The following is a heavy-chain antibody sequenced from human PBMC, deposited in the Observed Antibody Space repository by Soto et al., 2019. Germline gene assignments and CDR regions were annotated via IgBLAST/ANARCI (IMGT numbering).Heavy chain of an antibody. Sequence: QVQLQESGPGLVKPSQTLSLTCTVSGGSISSGGYYWTWIRQHPGKGLEWIGYIYYSGSTYYNPSPXSXXTISLDTSKNQYSLKLSSVTAADTAVYYCARSVFPWGQGTLVTVSS. CDR3: ARSVFP. J-gene: IGHJ5*02. CDR2: IYYSGST. CDR1: GGSISSGGYY. V-gene: IGHV4-31*03.